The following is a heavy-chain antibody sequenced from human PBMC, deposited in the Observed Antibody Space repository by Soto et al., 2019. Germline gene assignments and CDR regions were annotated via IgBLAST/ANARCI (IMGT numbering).Heavy chain of an antibody. V-gene: IGHV1-69*08. CDR1: GGPYSKYS. CDR2: IIPIFDTT. Sequence: SVKVSCKASGGPYSKYSISWVRQAPGQGLEWVGRIIPIFDTTNYAQKFQGRATITADKSTSTVYMELSSLRSEDTAVYYCARAARQQLVQRWFDPWGQGTLVTVSS. J-gene: IGHJ5*02. D-gene: IGHD6-13*01. CDR3: ARAARQQLVQRWFDP.